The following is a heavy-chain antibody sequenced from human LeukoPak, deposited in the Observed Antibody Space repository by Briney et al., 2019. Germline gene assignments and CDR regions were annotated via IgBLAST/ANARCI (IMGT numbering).Heavy chain of an antibody. Sequence: GGSLRLSCAASGFTFSDYYMSWIRQAPGKGLEWVSYISSSGSTTDYADSVKGRFTISRDNAKNSLYLQMNSLRAEDTAVYYCARDRRRTGIAAAEGDYWGQGTLVTVSS. CDR1: GFTFSDYY. CDR3: ARDRRRTGIAAAEGDY. CDR2: ISSSGSTT. V-gene: IGHV3-11*01. J-gene: IGHJ4*02. D-gene: IGHD6-13*01.